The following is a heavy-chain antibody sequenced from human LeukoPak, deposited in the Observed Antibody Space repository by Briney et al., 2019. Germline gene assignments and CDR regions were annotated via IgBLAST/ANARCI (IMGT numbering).Heavy chain of an antibody. J-gene: IGHJ3*02. CDR1: GGSISSSSYY. CDR2: IYYSGST. D-gene: IGHD1-26*01. CDR3: ARLLIAGATGGSAFGI. V-gene: IGHV4-39*01. Sequence: PSETLFLTCTVSGGSISSSSYYWGWIRQPPGKGLEWIGSIYYSGSTYYNPSLKSRVTISVDTSKNQFSLKLSSVTAADTAVYYCARLLIAGATGGSAFGIWGQGTMVTVSS.